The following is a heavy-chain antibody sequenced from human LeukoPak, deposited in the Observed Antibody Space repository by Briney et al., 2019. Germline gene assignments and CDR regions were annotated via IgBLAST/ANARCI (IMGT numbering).Heavy chain of an antibody. J-gene: IGHJ4*02. V-gene: IGHV4-38-2*01. CDR1: NSSISSAYY. CDR3: ARDAGTTMIKGGFDY. CDR2: VYHSGTT. D-gene: IGHD3-16*01. Sequence: SETLSLTCAVSNSSISSAYYWGWVRQSPGKGLEWIASVYHSGTTYYNPSLKSRVTISIDTSKKHLSLKLSSVTAADTAVYYCARDAGTTMIKGGFDYWGQGTLVTVSS.